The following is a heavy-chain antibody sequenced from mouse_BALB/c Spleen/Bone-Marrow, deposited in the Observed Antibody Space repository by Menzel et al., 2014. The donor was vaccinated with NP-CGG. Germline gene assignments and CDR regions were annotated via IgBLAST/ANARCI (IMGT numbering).Heavy chain of an antibody. CDR3: ARQEFAIYWYFDV. CDR2: IDPANGIT. Sequence: VQLKQSGAELVKPGASVKLSCSASGFSIKDTYMHWVKQRPEQGLEWIGRIDPANGITKYDPKFQDKATITADTSSNTVDLQLSSLTFEDTAVYYCARQEFAIYWYFDVWGAGTTVTVSS. CDR1: GFSIKDTY. J-gene: IGHJ1*01. V-gene: IGHV14-3*02. D-gene: IGHD1-3*01.